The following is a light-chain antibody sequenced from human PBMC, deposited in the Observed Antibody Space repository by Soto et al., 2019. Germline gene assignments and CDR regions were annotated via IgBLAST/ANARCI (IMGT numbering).Light chain of an antibody. CDR3: CSYARASNYV. J-gene: IGLJ1*01. CDR2: EVN. CDR1: TSDIEAYDL. Sequence: QSALTQPASVSGSPGQSITLSCTGSTSDIEAYDLVSWYQQHPGKAPSLIIYEVNKRPSGVSNRFSGSKSGDTASLTISGLQADDEADYYCCSYARASNYVFGTGTKVTVL. V-gene: IGLV2-23*02.